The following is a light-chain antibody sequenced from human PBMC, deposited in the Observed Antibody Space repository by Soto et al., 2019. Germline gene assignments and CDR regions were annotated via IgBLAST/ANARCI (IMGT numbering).Light chain of an antibody. V-gene: IGLV2-23*01. J-gene: IGLJ2*01. Sequence: QSALTQPASVSGSPGQSITISCTGTSSDVGSYNLVCWYQQHPGKAPKLMIYEGSKRPSGVSNRFSGSKSGNTASLTISGLQAEDEADYYCCSYAGSSTPVVFGGGTKVTVL. CDR1: SSDVGSYNL. CDR3: CSYAGSSTPVV. CDR2: EGS.